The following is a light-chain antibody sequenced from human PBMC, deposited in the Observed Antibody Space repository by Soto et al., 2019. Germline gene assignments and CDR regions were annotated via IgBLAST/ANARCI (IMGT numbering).Light chain of an antibody. J-gene: IGKJ5*01. V-gene: IGKV1-16*02. CDR1: QDISNF. CDR2: AAS. Sequence: DLQMTQSPSSLSASVGDRVTITCRASQDISNFLAWFQQKPGKAPKSLISAASSLQTGVPSKFSGNGSGTDFTLTINSLQPEDFATYYCQQYHSYPITFGQGTRLEIK. CDR3: QQYHSYPIT.